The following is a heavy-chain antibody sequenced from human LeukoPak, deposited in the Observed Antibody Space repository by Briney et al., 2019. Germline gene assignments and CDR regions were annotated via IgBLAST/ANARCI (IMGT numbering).Heavy chain of an antibody. CDR3: ATRDTSGYSSGWVFDY. J-gene: IGHJ4*02. CDR2: ISGSGGST. Sequence: LRLSFAASGFTFSSYAMSWVRQAPGKGLEWVSAISGSGGSTYYADSVKGRFTISRDNSKNTLYLQMNSLRAEDTAVYYCATRDTSGYSSGWVFDYWGQGTLVNVSS. CDR1: GFTFSSYA. V-gene: IGHV3-23*01. D-gene: IGHD6-19*01.